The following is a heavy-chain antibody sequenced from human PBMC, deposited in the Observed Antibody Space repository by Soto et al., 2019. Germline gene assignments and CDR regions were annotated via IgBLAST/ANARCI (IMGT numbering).Heavy chain of an antibody. V-gene: IGHV1-18*01. Sequence: QVQLVQSGPEVKKPGASVTVSCKTSGYTFTDHGIDWVRQAPGQGLEWVGWVSSYNGNTNYAYNFKDRGIMPTDASTSTAYMERMGLRSDDSAVYYCAREVEGSYSPADFWGQGTPVTVSA. CDR1: GYTFTDHG. J-gene: IGHJ4*02. CDR3: AREVEGSYSPADF. D-gene: IGHD3-10*01. CDR2: VSSYNGNT.